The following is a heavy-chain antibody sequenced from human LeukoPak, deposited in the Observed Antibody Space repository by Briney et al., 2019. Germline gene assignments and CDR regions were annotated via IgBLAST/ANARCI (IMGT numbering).Heavy chain of an antibody. CDR1: GFTFSSYA. CDR3: AKDRSGSYSGFYY. D-gene: IGHD1-26*01. CDR2: ISGSGGST. J-gene: IGHJ4*02. Sequence: PGGSLRLSCAASGFTFSSYAMSWVRQAPGKGLEWVSVISGSGGSTYYADSVKGRFTISRDSSKNTLYLQMNSLRAEDTAVYYCAKDRSGSYSGFYYWGQGTLVTVSS. V-gene: IGHV3-23*01.